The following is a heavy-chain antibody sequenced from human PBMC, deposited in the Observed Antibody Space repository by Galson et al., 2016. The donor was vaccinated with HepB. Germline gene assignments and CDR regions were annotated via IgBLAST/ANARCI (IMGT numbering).Heavy chain of an antibody. D-gene: IGHD6-19*01. CDR3: AKAPYNSGCQVIRYFDL. J-gene: IGHJ2*01. V-gene: IGHV3-30*18. CDR1: GFIFSNYG. Sequence: SLRLSCAASGFIFSNYGMHWVRQAPGKGLEWVAVISFDGSTKSYADSVRGRITISRDNSKNTLYLQMNSLRAEDTAVYYCAKAPYNSGCQVIRYFDLWGRGTLVTVSS. CDR2: ISFDGSTK.